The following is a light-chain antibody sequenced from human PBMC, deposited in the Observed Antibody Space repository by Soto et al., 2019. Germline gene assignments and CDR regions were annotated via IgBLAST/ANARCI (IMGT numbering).Light chain of an antibody. J-gene: IGKJ5*01. CDR2: GAS. V-gene: IGKV3-15*01. Sequence: EIVMTQSPATLSVSPGERATLSCRASQSVNGNLAWYQQKPGQAPGLLIYGASTRATGIPARFSGSGSGTEFTLTISSLQSEDFAVYYCQQYNNWLITFGQGTRLEIK. CDR1: QSVNGN. CDR3: QQYNNWLIT.